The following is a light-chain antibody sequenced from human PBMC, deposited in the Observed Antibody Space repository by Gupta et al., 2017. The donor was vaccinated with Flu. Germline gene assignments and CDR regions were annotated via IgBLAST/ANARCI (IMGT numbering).Light chain of an antibody. V-gene: IGKV1-39*01. J-gene: IGKJ2*01. CDR1: QSISTY. CDR2: AAS. CDR3: QQSYRSRMYT. Sequence: ASVGDRVTITCRASQSISTYLNWYQQKPGKAPNLLIYAASSLQSGVPARFSGSGSGTDFSLTITSLQPEDFATYYCQQSYRSRMYTFGQGT.